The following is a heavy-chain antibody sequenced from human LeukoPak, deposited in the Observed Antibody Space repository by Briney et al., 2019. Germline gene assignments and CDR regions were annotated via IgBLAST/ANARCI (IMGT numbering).Heavy chain of an antibody. D-gene: IGHD3-3*01. CDR2: INHSGST. CDR1: GGSFSGYY. V-gene: IGHV4-34*01. CDR3: ARRAPSYTIFGVVIDY. Sequence: PETLSLTCAVYGGSFSGYYWSWIRQPPGKGLEWIGEINHSGSTNYNPSLKSRVTISVDTSKNQFSLKLSPVTAADTAVYYCARRAPSYTIFGVVIDYWGQGTLVTVSS. J-gene: IGHJ4*02.